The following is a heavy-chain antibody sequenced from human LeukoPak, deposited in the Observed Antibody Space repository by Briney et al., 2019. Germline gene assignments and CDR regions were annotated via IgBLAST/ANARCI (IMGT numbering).Heavy chain of an antibody. CDR1: GFTFSSYE. J-gene: IGHJ6*03. Sequence: GGSLRLSCAASGFTFSSYEMNWVRQVPGKGLEWVSGTNRRGDITGCADFVKGRFTISRDNAKNSLYLQMNSLRAEDTAVYYCARDGHAGIAAENSALFYYYYMDVWGKGTTVTVSS. D-gene: IGHD6-13*01. V-gene: IGHV3-20*04. CDR3: ARDGHAGIAAENSALFYYYYMDV. CDR2: TNRRGDIT.